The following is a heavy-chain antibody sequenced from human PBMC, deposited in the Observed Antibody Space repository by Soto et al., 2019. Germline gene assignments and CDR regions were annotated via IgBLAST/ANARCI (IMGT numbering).Heavy chain of an antibody. J-gene: IGHJ4*02. CDR1: GFSFNIYA. Sequence: PGGSLRLSCAASGFSFNIYAMSWVRQAPGKGLEWVSGISGSGDRTHYVDSVKGRFTISRDNVKNKLYLQMNSLRAEDTAVYYCAKASTYEYVWGSFRYYFDHWGQGALVTVSS. CDR2: ISGSGDRT. CDR3: AKASTYEYVWGSFRYYFDH. V-gene: IGHV3-23*01. D-gene: IGHD3-16*02.